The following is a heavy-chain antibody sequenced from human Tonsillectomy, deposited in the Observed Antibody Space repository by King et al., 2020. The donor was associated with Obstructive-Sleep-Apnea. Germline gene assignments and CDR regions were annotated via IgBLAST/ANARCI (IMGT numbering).Heavy chain of an antibody. V-gene: IGHV2-26*01. J-gene: IGHJ5*02. Sequence: VTLKESGPVLVKPTETLTLTCTVSGFSLSNARMGVSWIRQPPGKALAWLAHIFSTDEKSYSTSLKSRLTISKDTSKSQVVLTITTMDPVETATYYCARIQDTAMVTNWFDPWGQGTLVTVSS. CDR1: GFSLSNARMG. CDR2: IFSTDEK. CDR3: ARIQDTAMVTNWFDP. D-gene: IGHD5-18*01.